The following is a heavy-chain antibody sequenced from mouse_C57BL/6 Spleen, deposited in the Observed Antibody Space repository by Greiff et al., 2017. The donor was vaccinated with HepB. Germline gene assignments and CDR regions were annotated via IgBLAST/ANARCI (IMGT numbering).Heavy chain of an antibody. V-gene: IGHV5-9*01. D-gene: IGHD2-4*01. Sequence: DVKLVESGGGLVKPGGSLKLSCAASGFTFSSYTMSWVRQTPEKRLEWVATISGGGGNTYYPASVKGRNTISRDNAKNTLYLQMSSLRSEDTALYYCAKHGPSYDYDGGPFAYWGQGTLVTVSA. CDR3: AKHGPSYDYDGGPFAY. J-gene: IGHJ3*01. CDR1: GFTFSSYT. CDR2: ISGGGGNT.